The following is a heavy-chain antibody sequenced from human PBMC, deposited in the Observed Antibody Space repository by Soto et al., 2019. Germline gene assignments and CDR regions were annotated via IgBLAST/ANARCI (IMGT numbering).Heavy chain of an antibody. D-gene: IGHD6-13*01. V-gene: IGHV5-10-1*01. CDR2: IDPSDSYT. CDR3: ARLGNGDGISVAKQHNGRDV. Sequence: GESLKISCKGSGYKFTSYWINWVRQMPGKGLEWMGRIDPSDSYTNYSPSFQGHVTISADKSISTAYLQWSSLKASDTAMYYCARLGNGDGISVAKQHNGRDVWGRGNTGTV. J-gene: IGHJ6*02. CDR1: GYKFTSYW.